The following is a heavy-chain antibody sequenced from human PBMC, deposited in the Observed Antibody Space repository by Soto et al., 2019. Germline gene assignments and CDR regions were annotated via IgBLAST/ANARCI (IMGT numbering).Heavy chain of an antibody. J-gene: IGHJ4*02. V-gene: IGHV1-18*01. CDR1: GYTFTSYG. CDR3: ARDVRQIAARPPGYFDY. CDR2: ISAYNGNT. Sequence: QVQLVQSGAEVKKPGASVKVSCKASGYTFTSYGISWVRQAPGQGLEWMGWISAYNGNTNYAQKLQGRDTMTTDTSTSTANVELRSLISDDTAVYYCARDVRQIAARPPGYFDYWGQGTLVTVSS. D-gene: IGHD6-6*01.